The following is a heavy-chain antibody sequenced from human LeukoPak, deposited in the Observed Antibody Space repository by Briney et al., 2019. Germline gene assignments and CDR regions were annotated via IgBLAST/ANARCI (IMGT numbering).Heavy chain of an antibody. Sequence: SETLSLTCTVSGGSIRRYYWSWIRQSPGKGLEWIGKIYYNGSTDYNPSPKSRVTMSVDTSKNQLSLKLKSVTAADTAVYFCARGRYFDGLLKVDMGGGDSFDVWGQGTMVTASS. CDR3: ARGRYFDGLLKVDMGGGDSFDV. D-gene: IGHD3-9*01. CDR1: GGSIRRYY. CDR2: IYYNGST. V-gene: IGHV4-59*01. J-gene: IGHJ3*01.